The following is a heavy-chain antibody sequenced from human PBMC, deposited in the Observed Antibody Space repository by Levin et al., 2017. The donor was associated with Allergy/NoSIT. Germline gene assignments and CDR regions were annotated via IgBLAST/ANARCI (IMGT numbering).Heavy chain of an antibody. V-gene: IGHV3-11*05. J-gene: IGHJ6*02. CDR1: GFSFTDYF. CDR2: IDGNNIHI. CDR3: TRDLLTTVMTSPAV. Sequence: SGGSLRLSCAASGFSFTDYFMSWIRQAPGKGLEWVADIDGNNIHINHADSVKGRFTISRDNAKKSLYLQMSSLRAEDTAIYYCTRDLLTTVMTSPAVWGQGTTVIVSS. D-gene: IGHD4-17*01.